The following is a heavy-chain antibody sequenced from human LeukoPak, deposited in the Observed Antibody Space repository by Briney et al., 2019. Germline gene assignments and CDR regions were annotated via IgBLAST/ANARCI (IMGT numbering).Heavy chain of an antibody. CDR3: ARHESSGWYYFDY. J-gene: IGHJ4*02. CDR2: IYYNGGT. V-gene: IGHV4-59*08. CDR1: GFTFSSYY. D-gene: IGHD6-19*01. Sequence: GSLRLSCAASGFTFSSYYWSWIRQPPGKGLEWIGYIYYNGGTNYNPSLKSRVTISVDTSKNQFSLKLSSVTAADTAVYYCARHESSGWYYFDYWGRGTLVTVSS.